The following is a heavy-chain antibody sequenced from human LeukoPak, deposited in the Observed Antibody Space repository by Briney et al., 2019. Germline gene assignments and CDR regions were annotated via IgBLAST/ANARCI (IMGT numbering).Heavy chain of an antibody. CDR3: ARHNVLYGATRNYYFDY. Sequence: SETLSLTCTVSDGSISSSSYYWGWIRQPSGKGLEWIGSIYYSGSTYYNPSLKSRVTISVDTSKNQFSLKLSSVTAADTAVYYCARHNVLYGATRNYYFDYWGQGTLVTVSS. CDR1: DGSISSSSYY. CDR2: IYYSGST. D-gene: IGHD4-17*01. V-gene: IGHV4-39*01. J-gene: IGHJ4*02.